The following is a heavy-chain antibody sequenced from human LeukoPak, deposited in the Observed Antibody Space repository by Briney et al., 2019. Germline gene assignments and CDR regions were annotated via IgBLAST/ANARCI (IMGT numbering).Heavy chain of an antibody. CDR3: ARGAWYGDYEDY. D-gene: IGHD4-17*01. CDR1: GGSISSYY. Sequence: SEXLSLTCTVSGGSISSYYWSWVRQPPGKGLEWIWYIYYSGSTNYTPSLKSRVTISVHTSKNQFSLKLSSVTAADTAVYYCARGAWYGDYEDYWGQGTLVTVSS. V-gene: IGHV4-59*01. J-gene: IGHJ4*02. CDR2: IYYSGST.